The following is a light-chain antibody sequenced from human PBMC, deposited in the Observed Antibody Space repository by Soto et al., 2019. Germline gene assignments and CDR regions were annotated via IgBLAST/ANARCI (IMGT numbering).Light chain of an antibody. CDR2: SNN. CDR1: SSNIGSNT. Sequence: QSVLTQPTSASGTPGQRVTISCSGSSSNIGSNTVNWYQQLPGTAPKLLIYSNNQRPSGVPDRFSGSKSGTSASLAISGLQSEDEADYYCAAWDVSLNGYVFGTGTKLTVL. J-gene: IGLJ1*01. V-gene: IGLV1-44*01. CDR3: AAWDVSLNGYV.